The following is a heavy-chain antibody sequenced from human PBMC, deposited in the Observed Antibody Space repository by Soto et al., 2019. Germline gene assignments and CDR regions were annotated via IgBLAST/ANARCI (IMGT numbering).Heavy chain of an antibody. Sequence: QVQLVQFGAEVKKPGASVKVSCKASGYTFTSYGISWVRQAPGQGLEWMGWISAYNGNTNYAQKLQGRVTMTTDTSTSTAYMELRSLRSDDTAVYYCAREGYYDSSGYQYGMDVWGQGTTVTVSS. CDR3: AREGYYDSSGYQYGMDV. D-gene: IGHD3-22*01. J-gene: IGHJ6*02. CDR1: GYTFTSYG. CDR2: ISAYNGNT. V-gene: IGHV1-18*01.